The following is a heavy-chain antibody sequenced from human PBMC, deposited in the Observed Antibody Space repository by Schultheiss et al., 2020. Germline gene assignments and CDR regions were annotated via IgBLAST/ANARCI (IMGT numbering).Heavy chain of an antibody. V-gene: IGHV3-74*01. CDR2: INADGSST. CDR3: ATSQYCSSTSCYTGMFDY. D-gene: IGHD2-2*02. J-gene: IGHJ4*02. CDR1: GFAFSSNW. Sequence: GGSLRLSCATSGFAFSSNWMHWVRQPPGKGLTWVSRINADGSSTSYADSVKGRFTISRDNAKNTLYLQMNSLRAEDTAVYYCATSQYCSSTSCYTGMFDYWGRGNLVTVSS.